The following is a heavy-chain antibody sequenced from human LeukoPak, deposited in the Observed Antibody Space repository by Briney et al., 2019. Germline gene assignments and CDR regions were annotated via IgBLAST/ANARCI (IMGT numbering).Heavy chain of an antibody. CDR3: GRHVCRWTYTGVDYGMDV. D-gene: IGHD4-23*01. CDR2: IYYSGST. CDR1: GGSISGSSYY. Sequence: SETLSLSCTVSGGSISGSSYYWGWMRQPPGKGLEWIGSIYYSGSTYYNPSLKSRVTISVDTSKNQFSLKLSSVTAADTAVYYCGRHVCRWTYTGVDYGMDVWGQGTTATVSS. J-gene: IGHJ6*02. V-gene: IGHV4-39*01.